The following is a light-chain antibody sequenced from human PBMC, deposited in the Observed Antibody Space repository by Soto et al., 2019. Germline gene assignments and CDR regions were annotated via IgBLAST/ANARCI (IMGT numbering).Light chain of an antibody. CDR2: GAS. J-gene: IGKJ1*01. CDR1: QSISSNY. CDR3: HQYGSAPAWT. V-gene: IGKV3-20*01. Sequence: EIVLTQSPGTLSLFPGERATLSCRASQSISSNYLAWYQQKPGQAPRLLIHGASNRATGIPDRFSGAGSGTDFNLTISRLEPEDLAVYYCHQYGSAPAWTFGQGTKVEIK.